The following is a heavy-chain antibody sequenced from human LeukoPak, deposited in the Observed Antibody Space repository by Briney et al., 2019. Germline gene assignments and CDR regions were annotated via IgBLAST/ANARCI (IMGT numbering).Heavy chain of an antibody. CDR2: INWNGGNI. V-gene: IGHV3-9*01. CDR3: ASECSSGSVYAFDI. CDR1: GFTFDDYA. J-gene: IGHJ3*02. D-gene: IGHD6-19*01. Sequence: GGSLRLSCAASGFTFDDYAMHWVRQAPGKGLEWVSGINWNGGNIGYADSVKGRFTISRDNSKNTLYLQMNSLRAEDTAVYYCASECSSGSVYAFDIWGQGTMVTVSS.